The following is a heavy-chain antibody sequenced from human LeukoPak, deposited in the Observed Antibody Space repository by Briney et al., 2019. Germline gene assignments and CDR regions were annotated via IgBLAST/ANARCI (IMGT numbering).Heavy chain of an antibody. J-gene: IGHJ6*02. V-gene: IGHV1-18*01. CDR2: ISAYNGNT. D-gene: IGHD1-26*01. CDR1: GYTFTSYG. Sequence: ASVTVSCKASGYTFTSYGISWVRQAPGQGPEWMGWISAYNGNTNYAQKLQGRVTMTTDTSTSTAYMELRSLRSDDTAVYYCARAAVGATKYYYGMDVWGQGTTVTVSS. CDR3: ARAAVGATKYYYGMDV.